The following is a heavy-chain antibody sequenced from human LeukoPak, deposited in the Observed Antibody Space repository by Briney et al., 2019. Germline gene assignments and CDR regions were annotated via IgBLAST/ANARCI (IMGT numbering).Heavy chain of an antibody. Sequence: GGSLRLSCAASGFTFSSYGMHWVRQAPGKGLEWVAVISYDGSNKYYADSVKGRFTISRDNSKNTLYLQMNSLRAEDTAVYYCAKTSYVGATEDWGQGTLVTVSS. CDR2: ISYDGSNK. J-gene: IGHJ4*02. V-gene: IGHV3-30*18. CDR3: AKTSYVGATED. CDR1: GFTFSSYG. D-gene: IGHD1-26*01.